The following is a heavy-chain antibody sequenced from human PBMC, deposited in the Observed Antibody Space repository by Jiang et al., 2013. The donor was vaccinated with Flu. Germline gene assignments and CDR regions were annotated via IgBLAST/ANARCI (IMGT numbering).Heavy chain of an antibody. CDR3: ARGRIYYYYGMDV. J-gene: IGHJ6*04. Sequence: QLVESGGGVVRPGGSLRLSFAASGFTFDDYGMSWVRQAPGKGLEWVAVIWYDGSNKYYADSVKGRFTISRDNSKNTLYLQMSSLRAEDTAVYYCARGRIYYYYGMDVWGKGTTVTVSS. CDR2: IWYDGSNK. V-gene: IGHV3-33*08. CDR1: GFTFDDYG.